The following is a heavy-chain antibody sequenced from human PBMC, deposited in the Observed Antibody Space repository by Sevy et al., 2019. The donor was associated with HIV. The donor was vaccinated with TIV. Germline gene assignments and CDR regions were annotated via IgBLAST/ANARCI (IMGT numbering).Heavy chain of an antibody. CDR2: INPNSGGT. Sequence: ASVKVSCKASGYTFTGYYMHWVRQAPGQGLEWMGWINPNSGGTNYAQKFQGRVTMTRDTSISTAYMELGRLRSDDTAVYYCASSIAAAGLKGVYYYYGMDVWGQGTTVTVSS. V-gene: IGHV1-2*02. CDR1: GYTFTGYY. D-gene: IGHD6-13*01. J-gene: IGHJ6*02. CDR3: ASSIAAAGLKGVYYYYGMDV.